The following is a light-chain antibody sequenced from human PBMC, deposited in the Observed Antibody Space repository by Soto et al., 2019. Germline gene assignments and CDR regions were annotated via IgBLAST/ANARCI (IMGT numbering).Light chain of an antibody. Sequence: EIVMTQSPATLSVSPGERATLSCRASQSVSSNLAWYQQKPGKAPRLLIYGASTRATGIPARFSGSGSGTEFTLTISSLPSEDFAVYYCQQYNNWPSGTFGQGTKLEIK. J-gene: IGKJ2*01. CDR3: QQYNNWPSGT. V-gene: IGKV3-15*01. CDR2: GAS. CDR1: QSVSSN.